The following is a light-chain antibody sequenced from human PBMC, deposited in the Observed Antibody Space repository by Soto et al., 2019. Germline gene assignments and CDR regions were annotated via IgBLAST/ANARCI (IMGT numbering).Light chain of an antibody. J-gene: IGLJ2*01. CDR1: SSDVGGYNY. Sequence: QSALTQPASVSGSPGQSITISCTGTSSDVGGYNYVSWYQQHPGKAPKLMIYDVSNRPSGVSNRFSGSKSGITASLTISGLQAEDEADYYCSSYTSSSTPVVFGGGTKVTVL. CDR2: DVS. CDR3: SSYTSSSTPVV. V-gene: IGLV2-14*01.